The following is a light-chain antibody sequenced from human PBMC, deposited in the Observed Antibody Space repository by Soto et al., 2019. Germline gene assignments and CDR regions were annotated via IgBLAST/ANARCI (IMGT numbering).Light chain of an antibody. CDR2: DAS. J-gene: IGKJ3*01. V-gene: IGKV3-11*01. CDR3: QQRGNWPPT. Sequence: EIVLTQSPATLSLSPGERATLSCRASQSIGSFLAWYQQKPGQPPRLLIYDASNRATGIPGRFSGSGSGTDFTLTISSLEPEDFAFYYCQQRGNWPPTFGPGTKV. CDR1: QSIGSF.